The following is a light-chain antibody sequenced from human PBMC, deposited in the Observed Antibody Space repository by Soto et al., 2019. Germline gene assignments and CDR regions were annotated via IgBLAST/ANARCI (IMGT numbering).Light chain of an antibody. CDR2: EVS. V-gene: IGLV2-14*01. CDR1: SIDVGGYNY. Sequence: QSVLTQPASVSGSPGQSITIACTGTSIDVGGYNYVSWYQQHPGKAPKLTIYEVSNRPSGVSNRFSGSKSGNTASLTISGLQAEDEADYYCSSYTSSSTLVFGGGTKVTVL. J-gene: IGLJ3*02. CDR3: SSYTSSSTLV.